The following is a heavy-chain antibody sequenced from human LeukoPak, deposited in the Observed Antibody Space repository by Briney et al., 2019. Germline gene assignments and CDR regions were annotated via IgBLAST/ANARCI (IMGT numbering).Heavy chain of an antibody. CDR2: INWNGGST. D-gene: IGHD5-18*01. Sequence: GGSLRLSCAPSGFTFDDYGMSWVRQAPGKGLEWVSGINWNGGSTGYADSVKGRFTISRDNAKNSLYLQMNSLRAEDTALYYCAFYSYGYRDFDYWGQGTLVTVSS. CDR1: GFTFDDYG. V-gene: IGHV3-20*04. CDR3: AFYSYGYRDFDY. J-gene: IGHJ4*02.